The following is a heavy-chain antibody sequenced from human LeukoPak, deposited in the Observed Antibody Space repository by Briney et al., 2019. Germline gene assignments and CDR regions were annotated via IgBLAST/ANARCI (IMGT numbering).Heavy chain of an antibody. V-gene: IGHV3-53*01. CDR2: IYSGGST. Sequence: GGSLRLSCAASGFTFSSYWMTWVRQAPGKGLEWVSVIYSGGSTYYADSVKGRFTISRDNSKNTLYLQMNSLRAEDTAVYYCARSLLSGSYFRFDYWGQGTLVTVSS. CDR3: ARSLLSGSYFRFDY. D-gene: IGHD1-26*01. CDR1: GFTFSSYW. J-gene: IGHJ4*02.